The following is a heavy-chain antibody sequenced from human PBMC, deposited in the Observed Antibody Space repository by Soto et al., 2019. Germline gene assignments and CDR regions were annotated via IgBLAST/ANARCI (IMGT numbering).Heavy chain of an antibody. CDR2: IIPIFGTA. V-gene: IGHV1-69*13. CDR1: GGTFSSYA. Sequence: ASVKVSCKASGGTFSSYAISWVRQAPGQGLEWMGGIIPIFGTANYAQKFQGRVTITADESTGTAYMELSSLRCEDTAVYYCASFIAAAGTRNFDYWGQGTLVTVSS. CDR3: ASFIAAAGTRNFDY. J-gene: IGHJ4*02. D-gene: IGHD6-13*01.